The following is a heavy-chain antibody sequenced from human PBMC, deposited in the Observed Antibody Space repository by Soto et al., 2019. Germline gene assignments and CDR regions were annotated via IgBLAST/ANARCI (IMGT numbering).Heavy chain of an antibody. CDR3: ARPKSSNAYYGAFDI. V-gene: IGHV5-51*01. CDR2: IYPGDSDT. D-gene: IGHD2-2*01. CDR1: GYSFATYW. J-gene: IGHJ3*02. Sequence: PGESLKISCKGSGYSFATYWIGWVRQMPGKGLEWMGIIYPGDSDTRYSPSFQGQVSISADKSISTAYLQWSSLKASDTAMYYCARPKSSNAYYGAFDIWGQGTMVTVSS.